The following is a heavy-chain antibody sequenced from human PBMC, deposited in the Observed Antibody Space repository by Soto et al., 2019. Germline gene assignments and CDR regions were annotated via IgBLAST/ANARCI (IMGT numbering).Heavy chain of an antibody. V-gene: IGHV3-74*01. D-gene: IGHD6-13*01. CDR2: INSDGSRT. J-gene: IGHJ5*02. CDR3: ARVLTGSWNWFDP. CDR1: GFTFSSYW. Sequence: VQLVESGGGLVQPGESLRISCAAAGFTFSSYWMHWVRQAPGKGLVWVSRINSDGSRTNYADSVKGRFTVSRDNAKNTQYLQMNSLRAEYTAVYYCARVLTGSWNWFDPWGHGTLVTVSS.